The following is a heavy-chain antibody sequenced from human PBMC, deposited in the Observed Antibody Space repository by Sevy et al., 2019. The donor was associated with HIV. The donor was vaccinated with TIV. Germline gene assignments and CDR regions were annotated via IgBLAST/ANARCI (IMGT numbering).Heavy chain of an antibody. Sequence: PRASVKVSCKASGGTFSKYAITWVRQAPGQGLEWMGGIIPIFGTSNYAQKFQGRVTITADESTSTAYMELSSLRSEDTAVYYCARDRGFSSTSEYGMDVWGQRTTVTVSS. CDR3: ARDRGFSSTSEYGMDV. V-gene: IGHV1-69*13. CDR2: IIPIFGTS. CDR1: GGTFSKYA. J-gene: IGHJ6*02. D-gene: IGHD2-2*01.